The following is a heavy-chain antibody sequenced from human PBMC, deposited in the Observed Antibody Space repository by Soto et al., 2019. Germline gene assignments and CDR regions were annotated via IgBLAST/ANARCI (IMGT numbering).Heavy chain of an antibody. V-gene: IGHV1-18*01. CDR2: ISAHNGNT. CDR1: GYAFTTYG. J-gene: IGHJ4*02. CDR3: ARGWYGDY. D-gene: IGHD2-15*01. Sequence: QVQLVQSGAEVKKPGASVKVSCKGSGYAFTTYGITWVRQAPGQGLEWMGWISAHNGNTNYAQKLQGRVTVTRDTSTSAAYMELRSVRADGTAVYYCARGWYGDYWGQGALVTVSS.